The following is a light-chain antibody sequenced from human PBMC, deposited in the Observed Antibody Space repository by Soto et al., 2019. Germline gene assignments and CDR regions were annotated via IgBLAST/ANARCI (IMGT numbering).Light chain of an antibody. CDR1: QSLLHSNGYDS. J-gene: IGKJ1*01. V-gene: IGKV2-28*01. Sequence: EIVMTQSPLSLPVTPGEPASISCRSSQSLLHSNGYDSLDWYLQKPGQSPQLLIYLGSNRASGVXAXXSGRGSGTDFTLKISRVEADDVGVYYCMQALQSPPTFGQGTKVEIK. CDR2: LGS. CDR3: MQALQSPPT.